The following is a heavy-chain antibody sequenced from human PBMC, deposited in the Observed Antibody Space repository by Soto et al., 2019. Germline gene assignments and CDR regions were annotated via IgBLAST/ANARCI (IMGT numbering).Heavy chain of an antibody. CDR3: ATGARTDYYYYGMDV. CDR2: ISYTGAT. J-gene: IGHJ6*02. D-gene: IGHD2-2*01. V-gene: IGHV4-59*08. CDR1: GGSISSYY. Sequence: SETLSLTCTVSGGSISSYYWSWIRQPPGKGLEWIGYISYTGATNYNPSLKSRVTISVEPSTNQFSLKLTSVTAADTAVYYCATGARTDYYYYGMDVWGQGTRSPSP.